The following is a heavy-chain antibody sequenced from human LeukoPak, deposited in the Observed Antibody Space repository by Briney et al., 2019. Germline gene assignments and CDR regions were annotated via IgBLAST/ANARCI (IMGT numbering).Heavy chain of an antibody. Sequence: ASVKVSCKASGYTFSTYGITWVRQAPGQGLEWMGWISAYNGNTNYAEKIQGRVTMTTDTSTSTAYMELRSLRFDDTAVYYCARAGITSSSTPDYWGQGTQVTVSS. CDR1: GYTFSTYG. D-gene: IGHD6-6*01. CDR3: ARAGITSSSTPDY. J-gene: IGHJ4*02. CDR2: ISAYNGNT. V-gene: IGHV1-18*01.